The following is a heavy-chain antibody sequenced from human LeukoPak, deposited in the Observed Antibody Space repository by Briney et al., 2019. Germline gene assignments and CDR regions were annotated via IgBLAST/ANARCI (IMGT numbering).Heavy chain of an antibody. Sequence: PGGSLRLSCAASGFTFSNYAMHWVRQAPGKGLEWVAVVSYDGSNIYYADSVKGRFTISRDNSKNTLYLQVNSLRADDTAVYYCARSNPEFSSSATGFFDPWGQGTLVTASS. CDR3: ARSNPEFSSSATGFFDP. V-gene: IGHV3-30-3*01. CDR1: GFTFSNYA. CDR2: VSYDGSNI. D-gene: IGHD6-6*01. J-gene: IGHJ5*02.